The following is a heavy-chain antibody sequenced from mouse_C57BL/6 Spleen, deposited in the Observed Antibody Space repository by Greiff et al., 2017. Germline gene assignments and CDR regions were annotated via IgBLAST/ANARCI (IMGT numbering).Heavy chain of an antibody. CDR1: GYTFTSYW. D-gene: IGHD2-2*01. J-gene: IGHJ3*01. CDR3: ARGNYGYDRFAY. V-gene: IGHV1-52*01. Sequence: VQLQQPGAELVRPGSSVKLSCKASGYTFTSYWMHWVKQRPIQGLEWIGNIDPSDSETHYNQKFKDKATLTVDKSSSTAYMQLSSLTSEDSAVYYWARGNYGYDRFAYWGQGTLVTVSA. CDR2: IDPSDSET.